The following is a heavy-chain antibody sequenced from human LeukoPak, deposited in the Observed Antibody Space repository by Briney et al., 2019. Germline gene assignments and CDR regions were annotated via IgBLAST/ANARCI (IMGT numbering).Heavy chain of an antibody. J-gene: IGHJ4*02. CDR1: GNTFTRYG. Sequence: ASVKVSCKASGNTFTRYGMNWVRQAPGQGLEWMGWINTNTGNPTYAQGFTGRFVFSLDTSVSTAYLHISSLKAEDTAVYYCARGTCSGGSXSYAYXGQGTLVTVSS. V-gene: IGHV7-4-1*02. CDR3: ARGTCSGGSXSYAY. CDR2: INTNTGNP. D-gene: IGHD2-15*01.